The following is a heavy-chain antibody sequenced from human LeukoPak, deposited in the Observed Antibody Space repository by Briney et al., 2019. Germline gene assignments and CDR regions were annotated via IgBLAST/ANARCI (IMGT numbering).Heavy chain of an antibody. J-gene: IGHJ4*02. CDR2: MSADGSLE. Sequence: GGSLRLSCEASGFIFSNYAMNWVRQAPGKGLEWVAIMSADGSLEFYGDSVKGRFVISRDNSKSTLYLQMNNLRVNDTAVYYCAKDVWFADGLDSWGQGTLVTVSS. CDR1: GFIFSNYA. CDR3: AKDVWFADGLDS. V-gene: IGHV3-30*18. D-gene: IGHD3-10*01.